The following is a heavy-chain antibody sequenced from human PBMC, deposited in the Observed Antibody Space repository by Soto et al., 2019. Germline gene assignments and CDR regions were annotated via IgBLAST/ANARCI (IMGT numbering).Heavy chain of an antibody. CDR2: ISGSGGST. Sequence: GGSLRLSCAASGFTFSSYAMSWVRQAPGKGLEWVSAISGSGGSTYYADSVKGRFTTARDNSKNTLYLQMNSLRAEDTAVNYCAKDLTAASVRSDAFDNWGQGTMVTVSS. V-gene: IGHV3-23*01. CDR1: GFTFSSYA. J-gene: IGHJ3*02. D-gene: IGHD6-25*01. CDR3: AKDLTAASVRSDAFDN.